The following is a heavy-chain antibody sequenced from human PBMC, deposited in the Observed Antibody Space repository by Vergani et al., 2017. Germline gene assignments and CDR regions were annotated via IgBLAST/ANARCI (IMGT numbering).Heavy chain of an antibody. CDR3: ARDSAGYCRGGSCRRGGMDV. D-gene: IGHD2-15*01. CDR2: IYYSGST. V-gene: IGHV4-59*01. Sequence: QVQLQESGPGLVKPSETLSLTCTVSGGSISNYYWSWIRQPPGKGLEWIGYIYYSGSTNYNPSLKSRVTISVDTSKNQFSLKLSSVTAADTAVYYCARDSAGYCRGGSCRRGGMDVWGQGTTVTVSS. CDR1: GGSISNYY. J-gene: IGHJ6*02.